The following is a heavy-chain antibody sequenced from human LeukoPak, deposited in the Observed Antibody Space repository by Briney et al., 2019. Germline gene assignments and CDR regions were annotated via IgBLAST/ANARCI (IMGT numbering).Heavy chain of an antibody. Sequence: EWMGWMNPNSGNTGYAQKFQGRVTITRNTSISTAYMELSSLRSEDTAVYYCARSASGDSSGYYSVDFDYWGQGTLVTVSS. D-gene: IGHD3-22*01. CDR2: MNPNSGNT. J-gene: IGHJ4*02. CDR3: ARSASGDSSGYYSVDFDY. V-gene: IGHV1-8*03.